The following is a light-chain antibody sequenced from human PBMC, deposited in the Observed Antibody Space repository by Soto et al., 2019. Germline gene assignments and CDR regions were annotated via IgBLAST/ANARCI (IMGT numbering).Light chain of an antibody. CDR2: AAS. V-gene: IGKV3-20*01. CDR1: QSVSSSY. Sequence: DIVLTQSPGTLSSSPGEGATLSCRASQSVSSSYLAWYQQKPGQAPRLLMFAASSRATGIPDRFSGSGSGTDFTLTISRLEPEDFAVYYCQQYGRSPYTFGQGTKLEIK. J-gene: IGKJ2*01. CDR3: QQYGRSPYT.